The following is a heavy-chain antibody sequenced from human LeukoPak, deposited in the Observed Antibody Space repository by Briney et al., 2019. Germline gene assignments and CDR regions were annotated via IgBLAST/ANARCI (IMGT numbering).Heavy chain of an antibody. CDR2: ISSSGSTI. Sequence: LSLTCSVSGGSISSGGYYWTWIRQAPGKGLEWVSYISSSGSTIYYADSVKGRFTSSRDNAKNSLYLQMNSLRAEDTAVYYCARDARQQLVERFDYWGQGTLVTVSS. V-gene: IGHV3-11*01. CDR3: ARDARQQLVERFDY. D-gene: IGHD6-13*01. CDR1: GGSISSGGYY. J-gene: IGHJ4*02.